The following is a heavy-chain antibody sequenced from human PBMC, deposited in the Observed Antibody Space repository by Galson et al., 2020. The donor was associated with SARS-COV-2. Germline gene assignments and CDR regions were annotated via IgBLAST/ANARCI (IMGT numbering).Heavy chain of an antibody. D-gene: IGHD3-10*01. V-gene: IGHV4-59*13. J-gene: IGHJ6*02. CDR3: ARGLRGPGLGSSYYYHVLDV. CDR2: IYYIWTT. CDR1: GGSIGSYY. Sequence: SETLSLTCTVSGGSIGSYYWSWLRQPPGKGLEWIGYIYYIWTTNYNPSLKSRVTLSVDTSKNQISLRLNSVTAADTAVYYCARGLRGPGLGSSYYYHVLDVWGQGTTVTVSS.